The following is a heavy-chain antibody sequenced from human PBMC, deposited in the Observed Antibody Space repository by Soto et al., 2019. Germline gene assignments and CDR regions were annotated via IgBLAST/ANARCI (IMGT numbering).Heavy chain of an antibody. CDR3: ARDHRSLGDCYGIDV. V-gene: IGHV4-39*07. D-gene: IGHD3-10*01. CDR2: IYYSGST. CDR1: GGSISSSSYY. Sequence: SETLSLTCTVSGGSISSSSYYWGWILQPPGKGLEWIGSIYYSGSTSYNPSLKSRLAISLDASKNQFSLSLSSVTSADTAVYYCARDHRSLGDCYGIDVWGQGTTVTVSS. J-gene: IGHJ6*02.